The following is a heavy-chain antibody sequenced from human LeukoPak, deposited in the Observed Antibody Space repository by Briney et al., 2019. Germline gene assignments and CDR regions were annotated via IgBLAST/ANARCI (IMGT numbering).Heavy chain of an antibody. J-gene: IGHJ4*02. CDR2: ISSSGSTI. CDR1: GFTFSDYY. CDR3: ARERGTYYYDSSGYV. V-gene: IGHV3-11*04. D-gene: IGHD3-22*01. Sequence: PGGSLRLSCAASGFTFSDYYMSWIRQAPGKGLEWVSYISSSGSTIYYADSVTGRFTISRDNAKNSLYLQMNSLRAEDTAVYYCARERGTYYYDSSGYVWGQGTLVTVSS.